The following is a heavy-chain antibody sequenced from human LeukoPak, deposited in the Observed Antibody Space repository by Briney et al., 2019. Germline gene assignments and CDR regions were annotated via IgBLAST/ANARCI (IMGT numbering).Heavy chain of an antibody. CDR1: GFTFSSYG. CDR3: AKDREAVAGDY. CDR2: ISYDGSNK. J-gene: IGHJ4*02. V-gene: IGHV3-30*18. Sequence: GRSLRLSCAASGFTFSSYGMHWVRQAPGEGLEWVAVISYDGSNKYYADSVKGRFTISRDNSKNTLYLQMNSLRAEDTAVYYCAKDREAVAGDYWGQGTLVTVSS. D-gene: IGHD6-19*01.